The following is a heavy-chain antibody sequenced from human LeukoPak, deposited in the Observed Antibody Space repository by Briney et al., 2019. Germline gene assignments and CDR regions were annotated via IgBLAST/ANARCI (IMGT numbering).Heavy chain of an antibody. D-gene: IGHD3-10*01. Sequence: GGSLRLSCAASAFTFSSYSMNWVRQAPGKGLEWVSSISSSGSYIYYADSVKGRFTISRDNAKNSLHLQMNSLRAEDTAVYYCARGSGVQVRSSLDYWGQGTLVTVSS. CDR3: ARGSGVQVRSSLDY. CDR2: ISSSGSYI. CDR1: AFTFSSYS. V-gene: IGHV3-21*01. J-gene: IGHJ4*02.